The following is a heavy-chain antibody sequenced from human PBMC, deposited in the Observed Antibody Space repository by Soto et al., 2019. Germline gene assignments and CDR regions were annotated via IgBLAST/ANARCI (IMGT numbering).Heavy chain of an antibody. D-gene: IGHD3-16*02. V-gene: IGHV1-24*01. CDR2: FDPEDGET. CDR3: ATGNPPVRVWGSYRYSNVFDI. J-gene: IGHJ3*02. Sequence: ASVKVSCKVSGYTLTELSMHWVRQAPGKGLEWMGGFDPEDGETIYAQKFQGRVTMTEDTSTDTAYMELSSLRSEDTAVYYCATGNPPVRVWGSYRYSNVFDIWGQGTMVTVSS. CDR1: GYTLTELS.